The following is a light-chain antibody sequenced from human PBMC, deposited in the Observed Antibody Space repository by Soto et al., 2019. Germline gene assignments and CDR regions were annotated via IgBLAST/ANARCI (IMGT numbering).Light chain of an antibody. V-gene: IGLV1-40*01. Sequence: QSVLTQPPSVSGAPGQRVTISCTGSASNLGAKYAVHWYQHLPGTAPKLLIYDNIHRPSGVPDRFSGSKSGTSASLAITGLQAEDEADYYCQAYDYSLTAFVFGGGTKLTVL. CDR3: QAYDYSLTAFV. CDR2: DNI. CDR1: ASNLGAKYA. J-gene: IGLJ3*02.